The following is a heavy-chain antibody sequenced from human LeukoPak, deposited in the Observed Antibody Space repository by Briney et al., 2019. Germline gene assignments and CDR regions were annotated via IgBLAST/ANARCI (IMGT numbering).Heavy chain of an antibody. V-gene: IGHV1-18*01. J-gene: IGHJ4*02. D-gene: IGHD2-15*01. Sequence: GASEKVSCKASGYTFSNYGISWLRQAPGQGLEWMGWISTFNGNTNYAQMLQGRLTMTTDTSTNTAYLDLRSLRSDDTVIYYCARRHLIGSGYFDYWGQGTLLTVSS. CDR2: ISTFNGNT. CDR1: GYTFSNYG. CDR3: ARRHLIGSGYFDY.